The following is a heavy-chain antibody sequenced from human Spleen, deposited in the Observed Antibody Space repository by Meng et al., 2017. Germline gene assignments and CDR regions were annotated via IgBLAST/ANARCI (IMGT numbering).Heavy chain of an antibody. CDR2: IYYIGNT. Sequence: QAQLQESGPGLVKASETLALTCTVSGGSISSYYWSWIRQPPGKGLEWIGYIYYIGNTNYNPSFESRVTISLDTSKNQFSLKLSSVTAADTAVYYCARGGANWGSHYYFDLWGRGTLVTVSS. CDR3: ARGGANWGSHYYFDL. CDR1: GGSISSYY. J-gene: IGHJ2*01. V-gene: IGHV4-59*01. D-gene: IGHD7-27*01.